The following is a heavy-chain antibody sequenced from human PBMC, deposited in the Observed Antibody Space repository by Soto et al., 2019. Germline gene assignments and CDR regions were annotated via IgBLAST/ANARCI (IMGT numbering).Heavy chain of an antibody. CDR1: GGTISRDNYY. D-gene: IGHD2-2*01. V-gene: IGHV4-31*01. Sequence: SETLALSCTVSGGTISRDNYYWTWIRQRPGQGLEWIGNIYSSGTTYYNPSLGSQFTISVDTSKNQFSLKVTYVTAADTAVYYCARYCSSSSCYRKGMDVWGQGTTVTVSS. CDR2: IYSSGTT. CDR3: ARYCSSSSCYRKGMDV. J-gene: IGHJ6*02.